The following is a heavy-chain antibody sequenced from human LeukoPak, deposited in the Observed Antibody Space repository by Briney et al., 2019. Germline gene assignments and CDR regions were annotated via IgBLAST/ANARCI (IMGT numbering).Heavy chain of an antibody. D-gene: IGHD2-2*01. CDR3: ARDPPYCSSTSCHDWHYFDY. Sequence: SETLSLTCAVYGGSFSAYYWSWIRQPPGKGLEWIGEINHSGDTNYNPSLKSRVTISVDTSKSQFSLNLSSVTAEDTAVYYCARDPPYCSSTSCHDWHYFDYWGQGTLVTVSS. CDR1: GGSFSAYY. J-gene: IGHJ4*02. V-gene: IGHV4-34*01. CDR2: INHSGDT.